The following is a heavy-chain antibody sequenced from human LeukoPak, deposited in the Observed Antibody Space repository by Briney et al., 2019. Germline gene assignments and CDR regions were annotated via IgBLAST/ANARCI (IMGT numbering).Heavy chain of an antibody. D-gene: IGHD1-26*01. J-gene: IGHJ4*02. CDR2: VSAYADDT. CDR3: ARDCIGCLGFDY. Sequence: ASVKVSCXASGYTFTSYGISWVRQARGQGLEWMGWVSAYADDTNYVQRFRGRITMTTDTSTSTAYMELRSLRSDDTAVYYCARDCIGCLGFDYWGQGTLVTVSS. V-gene: IGHV1-18*01. CDR1: GYTFTSYG.